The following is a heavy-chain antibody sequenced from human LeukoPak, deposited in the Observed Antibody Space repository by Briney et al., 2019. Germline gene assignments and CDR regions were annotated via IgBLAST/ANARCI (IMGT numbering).Heavy chain of an antibody. J-gene: IGHJ5*02. Sequence: PSETLSLTCTVSGGSISGYYWTWIRQPPGKGLEWIGYKYYSGSTNSNPSLKSRVTISVDPSKNQFSLKLTSVTAADTAVYYCARESGNYFGWFDPWGQRTPVTVSS. V-gene: IGHV4-59*01. CDR3: ARESGNYFGWFDP. D-gene: IGHD3-10*01. CDR1: GGSISGYY. CDR2: KYYSGST.